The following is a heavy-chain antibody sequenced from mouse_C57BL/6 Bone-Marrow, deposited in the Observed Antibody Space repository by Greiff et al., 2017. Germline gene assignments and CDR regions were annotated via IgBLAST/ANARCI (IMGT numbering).Heavy chain of an antibody. CDR3: ARLEFYGSTGDWYFDV. J-gene: IGHJ1*03. D-gene: IGHD1-1*01. CDR2: IYPRDGST. V-gene: IGHV1-85*01. Sequence: QVQLQQSGPELVKPGASVKLSCKASGYTFTSYDINWVKQRPGQGLEWIGWIYPRDGSTKYNEKFKGKATLTVDTSSSTAYMELHSLTSEDSAVYSCARLEFYGSTGDWYFDVWGTGTTVTVSS. CDR1: GYTFTSYD.